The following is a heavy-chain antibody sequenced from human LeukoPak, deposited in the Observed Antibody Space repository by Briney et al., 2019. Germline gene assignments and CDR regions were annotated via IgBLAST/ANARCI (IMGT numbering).Heavy chain of an antibody. J-gene: IGHJ6*02. V-gene: IGHV1-2*02. D-gene: IGHD3-3*01. Sequence: GASVKASCKTSGYTRTDYYIHWVRQAPGQGLEWMGWINSNSGDTTYAQTFQGRVTMTRDTSISTFYMNLIGLRSDDTALYYCASGRSGGYGLDVWDQGTTVTVSS. CDR3: ASGRSGGYGLDV. CDR2: INSNSGDT. CDR1: GYTRTDYY.